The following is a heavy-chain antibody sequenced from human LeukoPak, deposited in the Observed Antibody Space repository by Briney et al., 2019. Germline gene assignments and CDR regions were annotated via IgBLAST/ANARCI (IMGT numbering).Heavy chain of an antibody. CDR3: ARSEGRARPYFDY. V-gene: IGHV4-30-2*01. CDR1: GGSISSGGYS. Sequence: PSQTLSLTCAVSGGSISSGGYSWSWIRQPPGKGLEWIGYIYHSGSTYYNPSLKSRVTISVDRSKNQFSLKLSSVTAADTAVYYCARSEGRARPYFDYWGQGTLVTVSS. J-gene: IGHJ4*02. CDR2: IYHSGST.